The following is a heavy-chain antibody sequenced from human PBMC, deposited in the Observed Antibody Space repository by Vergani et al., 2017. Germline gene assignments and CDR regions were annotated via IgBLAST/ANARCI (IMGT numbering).Heavy chain of an antibody. CDR1: GFTFSSYS. Sequence: EVQLAESGGGLVQPGGSLRLSCAASGFTFSSYSMNWVRQAPGKGLEWVSYISSSSSTIYYADSVKGRFTISRDNAKNSLYLQMNSLRAEDTAVYYCARDLGRSSGPIPTDYWGQGTLVTVSS. CDR2: ISSSSSTI. V-gene: IGHV3-48*01. CDR3: ARDLGRSSGPIPTDY. J-gene: IGHJ4*02. D-gene: IGHD3-22*01.